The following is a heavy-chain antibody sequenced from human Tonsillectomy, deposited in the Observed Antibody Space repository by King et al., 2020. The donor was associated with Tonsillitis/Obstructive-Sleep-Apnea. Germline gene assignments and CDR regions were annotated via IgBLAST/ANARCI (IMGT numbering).Heavy chain of an antibody. D-gene: IGHD6-6*01. CDR1: GGSISSYY. Sequence: VQLQESGPGLVKPSETLSLTCTVSGGSISSYYWSWIRQPPGKGLEWIGDIYYSGSTNYNHSLKSRVTISVDTSKNQFSLKLSSVTAADTAVYYCAREGVIATRRAFDFWGQGTLVTVSS. V-gene: IGHV4-59*01. J-gene: IGHJ4*02. CDR3: AREGVIATRRAFDF. CDR2: IYYSGST.